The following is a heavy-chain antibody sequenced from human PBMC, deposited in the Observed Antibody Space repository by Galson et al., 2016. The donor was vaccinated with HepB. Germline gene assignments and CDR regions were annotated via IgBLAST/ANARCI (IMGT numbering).Heavy chain of an antibody. V-gene: IGHV4-34*01. CDR3: ARGTYYDSATRFDP. Sequence: SETLSLTCAVFGGTFNGYYWTWIRQPPGKGLEWIGEINHSGNTNYNPPLKSRVNLSVDMSKKQFTLELTSVTVADTAIYYCARGTYYDSATRFDPWGQGTPVTVAS. CDR2: INHSGNT. CDR1: GGTFNGYY. J-gene: IGHJ5*02. D-gene: IGHD3-3*01.